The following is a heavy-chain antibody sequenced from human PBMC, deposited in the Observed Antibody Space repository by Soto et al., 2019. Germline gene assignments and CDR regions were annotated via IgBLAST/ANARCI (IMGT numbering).Heavy chain of an antibody. CDR2: ITSASTTT. J-gene: IGHJ4*02. CDR1: GFPFSSYA. V-gene: IGHV3-48*02. Sequence: DVQLVESGGGLVQPGGSLRLSCAASGFPFSSYAMHWVRQAPGKGLEWISYITSASTTTFHADSVKGRFTVSRDNAKNSLYLQMSSLRHEDTGVYYCARDLSHWGQGMLVTVSS. CDR3: ARDLSH.